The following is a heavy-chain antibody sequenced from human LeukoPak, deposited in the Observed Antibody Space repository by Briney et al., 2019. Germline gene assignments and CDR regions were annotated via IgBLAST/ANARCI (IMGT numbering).Heavy chain of an antibody. CDR1: GGSISSYY. D-gene: IGHD6-19*01. Sequence: SETLSLTCTVSGGSISSYYWSWIRQPAGKGLEWIGRIYTSGSTNYNPSLKSRVTISVDKSKNQFSLKLSSVTAADTAVYYCARDGGIAVAGTVYYYYSMDVWGKGTTVTVSS. V-gene: IGHV4-4*07. J-gene: IGHJ6*03. CDR3: ARDGGIAVAGTVYYYYSMDV. CDR2: IYTSGST.